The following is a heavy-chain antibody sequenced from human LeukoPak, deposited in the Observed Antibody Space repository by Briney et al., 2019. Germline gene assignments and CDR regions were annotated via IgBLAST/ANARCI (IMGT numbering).Heavy chain of an antibody. V-gene: IGHV3-7*01. CDR3: ASTISDQLGTFDY. CDR2: IKQDGSEK. CDR1: GFTFSSYW. D-gene: IGHD1-1*01. J-gene: IGHJ4*02. Sequence: GGFLRLSCAASGFTFSSYWMSWVRQAPGKGLEWVANIKQDGSEKYYVDSVKGRFTISRDNAKNSLYLQMNSLRAEDTAVYYCASTISDQLGTFDYWGQGTLVTVSS.